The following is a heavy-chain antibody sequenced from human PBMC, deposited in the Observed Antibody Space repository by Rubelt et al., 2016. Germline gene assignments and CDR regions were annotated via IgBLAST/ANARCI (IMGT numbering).Heavy chain of an antibody. D-gene: IGHD6-13*01. V-gene: IGHV3-11*01. CDR3: ARDRRPSGVAAAGHFDS. J-gene: IGHJ4*02. CDR1: GFTFSDYY. Sequence: GGSLRLSCAASGFTFSDYYMSWIRQAPGKGLEWVSYISSSGSIISYADSVKGRFTISRDNAKNSLYLQMNSLRAEDTAVYYCARDRRPSGVAAAGHFDSWGQGTLVTVSS. CDR2: ISSSGSII.